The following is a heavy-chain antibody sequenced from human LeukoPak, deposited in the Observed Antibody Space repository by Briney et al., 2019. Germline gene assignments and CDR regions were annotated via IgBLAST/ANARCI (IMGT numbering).Heavy chain of an antibody. J-gene: IGHJ4*02. V-gene: IGHV2-5*02. D-gene: IGHD6-13*01. Sequence: SCPTLVNPTQTLTLTCTFSGFSLSTSGVGVGWIRQPPGKALDWLSLIYWDDDKHYSPSLKSRLTITKDTSKNQVVLTMTNMDPVDTATYFCAHRLRTPHIAAADYWGQGTLVTVSS. CDR1: GFSLSTSGVG. CDR2: IYWDDDK. CDR3: AHRLRTPHIAAADY.